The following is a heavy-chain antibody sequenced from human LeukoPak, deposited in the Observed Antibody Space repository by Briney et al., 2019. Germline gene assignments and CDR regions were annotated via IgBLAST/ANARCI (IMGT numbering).Heavy chain of an antibody. CDR2: AKQDGIEQ. Sequence: QPGGSLSLSRAASGLTFSNYWMTWVSHPPGRGLEWVANAKQDGIEQHHVDSAKGRFTISRDNAKNSLYLQMNSLRAEDTAVYYCARNHNWEWLQWGGGPGVRVSRGSACANP. V-gene: IGHV3-7*02. D-gene: IGHD1-20*01. CDR1: GLTFSNYW. CDR3: ARNHNWEWLQWGGGPGVRVSRGSACANP. J-gene: IGHJ5*02.